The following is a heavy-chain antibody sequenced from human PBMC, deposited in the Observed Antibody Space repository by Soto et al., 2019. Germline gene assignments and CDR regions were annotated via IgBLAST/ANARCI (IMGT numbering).Heavy chain of an antibody. J-gene: IGHJ4*02. D-gene: IGHD2-15*01. V-gene: IGHV4-59*01. CDR3: ARGPLVVAATHYFEF. CDR2: IYYSGST. Sequence: SETLSLTCTVSGGSISSYYWSWIRQPPGKGLEWIGYIYYSGSTNYNPSLKSRVTISVDTSKNQFSLKLSSVTAADTAVYYCARGPLVVAATHYFEFWGQGTLVTVSS. CDR1: GGSISSYY.